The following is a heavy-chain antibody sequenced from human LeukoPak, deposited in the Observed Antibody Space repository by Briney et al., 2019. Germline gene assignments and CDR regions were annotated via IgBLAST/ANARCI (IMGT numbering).Heavy chain of an antibody. Sequence: GGSLRLSCAASGFSFSTYWMNWVRQPPGKGLEWAANIMRDGSEKYYVDSVKGRFTISRDNAKNSLYLQMNSLRAEDTAVYYCARDPSRGYSYGYADYWGQGSLVTVSS. J-gene: IGHJ4*02. CDR1: GFSFSTYW. V-gene: IGHV3-7*01. CDR2: IMRDGSEK. D-gene: IGHD5-18*01. CDR3: ARDPSRGYSYGYADY.